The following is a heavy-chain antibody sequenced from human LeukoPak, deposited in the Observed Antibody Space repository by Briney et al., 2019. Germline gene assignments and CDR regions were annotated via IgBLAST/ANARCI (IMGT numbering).Heavy chain of an antibody. D-gene: IGHD4-17*01. J-gene: IGHJ3*02. CDR3: ARYTVTTDVDAFDI. Sequence: GASVKVSCKASGYTFTGYYMHWVRQAPGQGLEWMGWINPNSGGTNYAQKFQGRLTLTRDTSISTAYMELSSLRSEDTAVYYCARYTVTTDVDAFDIWGQGTMVTVSS. CDR2: INPNSGGT. V-gene: IGHV1-2*02. CDR1: GYTFTGYY.